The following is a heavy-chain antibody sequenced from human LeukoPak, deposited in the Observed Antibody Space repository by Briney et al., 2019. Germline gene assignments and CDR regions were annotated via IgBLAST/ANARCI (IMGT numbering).Heavy chain of an antibody. J-gene: IGHJ5*02. CDR2: IYNSGIT. CDR1: GGSVSSYY. CDR3: ARDSGTTGEVKFDP. D-gene: IGHD3-10*01. Sequence: SETLSLVCSVSGGSVSSYYLSWIRQPAGKGLEWVGRIYNSGITTYNPSLESRVTMSTDMTKNQVSLSLRSMTAADTAVYYCARDSGTTGEVKFDPWGQGILVTVSS. V-gene: IGHV4-4*07.